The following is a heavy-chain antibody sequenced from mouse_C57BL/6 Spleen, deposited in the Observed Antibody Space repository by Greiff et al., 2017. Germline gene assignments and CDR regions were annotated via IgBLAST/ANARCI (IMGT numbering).Heavy chain of an antibody. V-gene: IGHV1-81*01. Sequence: QVQLQQSGAELARPGASVKLSCKASGYTFTSYGISWVKQRTGQGLEWIGEIYPRSGNTYYNEKFKGKATLTADTSSSTAYMELRSLTSEDSAVYFCARGGDLLMAMGDWGTGTSVTVAS. CDR3: ARGGDLLMAMGD. J-gene: IGHJ4*01. CDR2: IYPRSGNT. CDR1: GYTFTSYG. D-gene: IGHD2-1*01.